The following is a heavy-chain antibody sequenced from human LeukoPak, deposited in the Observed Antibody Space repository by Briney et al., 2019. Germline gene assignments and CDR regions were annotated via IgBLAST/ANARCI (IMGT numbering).Heavy chain of an antibody. V-gene: IGHV4-38-2*01. Sequence: PSETLSLTCAVSGYSISSGYYWGWIRQPPGKGLEWIGSIYHSGSTYYNPSLKSRVTISVDTSKNQFSLKLSSVTAADTAVCYCARRIVVGWFDPWGQGTLVTVSS. D-gene: IGHD2-2*01. CDR1: GYSISSGYY. CDR2: IYHSGST. CDR3: ARRIVVGWFDP. J-gene: IGHJ5*02.